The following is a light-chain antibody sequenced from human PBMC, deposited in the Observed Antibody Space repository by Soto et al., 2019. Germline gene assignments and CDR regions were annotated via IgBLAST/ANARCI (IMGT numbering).Light chain of an antibody. J-gene: IGLJ3*02. V-gene: IGLV1-40*01. CDR2: GNS. Sequence: QSVLTQPPSVSGAPGQRVTISCTGSSSNIGAGYDVHWYQQLPGTAPKLLIYGNSNRPSGVPDRFSGSKSGTSASLAITGLRAEDDADYYCQSYDSSLSGWVFGGGTKVTVL. CDR3: QSYDSSLSGWV. CDR1: SSNIGAGYD.